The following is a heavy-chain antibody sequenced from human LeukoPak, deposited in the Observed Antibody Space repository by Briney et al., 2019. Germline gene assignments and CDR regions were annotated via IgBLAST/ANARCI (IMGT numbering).Heavy chain of an antibody. D-gene: IGHD5-18*01. J-gene: IGHJ4*02. CDR1: GFTFSTYW. V-gene: IGHV3-7*01. Sequence: GGSLRLSCAASGFTFSTYWMSWVRQAPGKGLEWVANIKEDGSEKYYVDSVKGRFTISRDDAKNSLYLQMNSLRAEDTAVYYCASGYSYGKVDYWGQGTLVTVSS. CDR3: ASGYSYGKVDY. CDR2: IKEDGSEK.